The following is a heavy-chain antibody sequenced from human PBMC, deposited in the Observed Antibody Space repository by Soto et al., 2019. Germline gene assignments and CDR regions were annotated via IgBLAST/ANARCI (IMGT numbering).Heavy chain of an antibody. CDR2: IYYSGST. J-gene: IGHJ4*02. Sequence: SETLSLTCTVSGGSISSGGFYWTWIRQHPGKGLEWIGYIYYSGSTYYNPSLKSRVTISVDTSKNQFSLKLSSVTAADTAVYYCARAALSREQWLVAAYYFDSWRQGTQVTVSS. CDR3: ARAALSREQWLVAAYYFDS. CDR1: GGSISSGGFY. D-gene: IGHD6-19*01. V-gene: IGHV4-31*03.